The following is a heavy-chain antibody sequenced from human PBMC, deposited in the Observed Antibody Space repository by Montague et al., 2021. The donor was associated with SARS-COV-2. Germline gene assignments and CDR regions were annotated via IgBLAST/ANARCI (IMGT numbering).Heavy chain of an antibody. Sequence: SETLSLTCTVSGDSIRTSTLYYWGWIRQPPGKGLGWIGNIYFSGTTEYSPSLKSRALLSVDTSENQISLNLKSVTAAVTATYYCVSRSAGGARVVWGPGAVVTVSS. D-gene: IGHD6-6*01. J-gene: IGHJ4*02. CDR2: IYFSGTT. CDR3: VSRSAGGARVV. CDR1: GDSIRTSTLYY. V-gene: IGHV4-39*01.